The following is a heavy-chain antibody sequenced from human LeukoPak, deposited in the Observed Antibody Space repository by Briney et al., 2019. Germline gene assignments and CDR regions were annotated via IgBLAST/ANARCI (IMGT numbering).Heavy chain of an antibody. CDR2: INPNSGDT. D-gene: IGHD3-22*01. V-gene: IGHV1-2*02. CDR3: ARDSGHYFNDDRSNN. CDR1: GYFFTGYY. Sequence: ASVKVSCKASGYFFTGYYMHWVQQAPGQGLEWMGWINPNSGDTNFAQKFQGRVTMTRDTSINTAYMELTRLRSDDTAVYYCARDSGHYFNDDRSNNWGQGTLVTVSS. J-gene: IGHJ4*02.